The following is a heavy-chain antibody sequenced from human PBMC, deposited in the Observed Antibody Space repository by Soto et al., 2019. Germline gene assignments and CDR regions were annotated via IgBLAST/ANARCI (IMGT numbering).Heavy chain of an antibody. D-gene: IGHD4-4*01. CDR3: ARDGDLGLQYLGYFDY. V-gene: IGHV1-46*01. J-gene: IGHJ4*02. CDR1: GYTFTSYY. Sequence: ASVKVSRKASGYTFTSYYMHWVRQAPGQGLEWMGIINPSGGSTSYAQKFQGRVTMTRDTSTSTVYMELSSLRSEDTAVYYCARDGDLGLQYLGYFDYWGQGTLVTVSS. CDR2: INPSGGST.